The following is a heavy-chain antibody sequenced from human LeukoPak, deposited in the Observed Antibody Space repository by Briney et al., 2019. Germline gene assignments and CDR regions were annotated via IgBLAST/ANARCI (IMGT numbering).Heavy chain of an antibody. CDR2: MNPNSGNT. CDR1: GYTFTSYD. D-gene: IGHD1-26*01. Sequence: ASVKVSCKASGYTFTSYDINWVRQATGQGLEWMGWMNPNSGNTGYAQKFQGRVTITRNTSISTAYMELSSLRSEDTAVYYCAREPRGSYYGGNWFDPWGQGTLVTVSS. V-gene: IGHV1-8*03. J-gene: IGHJ5*02. CDR3: AREPRGSYYGGNWFDP.